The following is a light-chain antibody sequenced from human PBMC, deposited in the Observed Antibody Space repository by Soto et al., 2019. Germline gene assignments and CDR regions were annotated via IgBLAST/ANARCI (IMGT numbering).Light chain of an antibody. CDR2: GAS. J-gene: IGKJ4*01. CDR3: QQYFITPLT. Sequence: EIVMTQSPATLSVSPGERATLSCRASQSVSSNLAWYQQKPGQAPRLLIYGASTRATGIPARFSGSGSGTEFTLTISSLQSEDFAVYYCQQYFITPLTFGGGTRVDIK. CDR1: QSVSSN. V-gene: IGKV3-15*01.